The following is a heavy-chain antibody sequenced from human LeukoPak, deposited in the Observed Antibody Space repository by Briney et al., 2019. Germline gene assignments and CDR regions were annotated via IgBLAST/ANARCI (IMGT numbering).Heavy chain of an antibody. D-gene: IGHD3-10*01. CDR3: TRGWFFDF. Sequence: GGSLRLSCTTSGFTFGDYVMSWVRQAPGKGLEWVGSIRRIRFGGTIAYAASVKDRFTISRDDSKSVAFLQMDSLKTEDTALYYCTRGWFFDFWGRGTLVTVSS. J-gene: IGHJ4*02. CDR1: GFTFGDYV. CDR2: IRRIRFGGTI. V-gene: IGHV3-49*04.